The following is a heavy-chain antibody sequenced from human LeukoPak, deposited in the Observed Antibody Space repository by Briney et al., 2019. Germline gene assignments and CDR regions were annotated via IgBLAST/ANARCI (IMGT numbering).Heavy chain of an antibody. CDR3: VRSWAISARGMHV. D-gene: IGHD2-21*01. Sequence: GGSLRLSCAASGFTFSSYAMRWVRQAPGKGLEWVSAISGSGGSTYYADAVKGRFTISRDNSKNTLYLQMNSLRAQDTAGYYCVRSWAISARGMHVWRQGPTVPVSS. J-gene: IGHJ6*02. CDR2: ISGSGGST. CDR1: GFTFSSYA. V-gene: IGHV3-23*01.